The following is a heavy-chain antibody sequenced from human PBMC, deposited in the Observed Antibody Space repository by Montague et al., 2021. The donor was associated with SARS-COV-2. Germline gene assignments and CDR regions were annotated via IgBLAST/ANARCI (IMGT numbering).Heavy chain of an antibody. J-gene: IGHJ4*02. Sequence: SETLSLTCTVSGGSISSSSYYWGWIRQPPGKGLEWIGSIYYSGSTYYNPSLKSRVTISVDTSKYQFSLKLSSVTAADTAVYYCARIRIGVWGSYRYFDYWGQGTLVTVSS. CDR1: GGSISSSSYY. CDR3: ARIRIGVWGSYRYFDY. D-gene: IGHD3-16*02. CDR2: IYYSGST. V-gene: IGHV4-39*01.